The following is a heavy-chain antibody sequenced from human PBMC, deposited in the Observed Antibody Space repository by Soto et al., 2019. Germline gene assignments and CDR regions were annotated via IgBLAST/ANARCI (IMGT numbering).Heavy chain of an antibody. Sequence: GASVKVSCKASGYTFTSYGISWVRQAPGQGLEWMGWISAYNGNTNHAQKLQGRVTMTTDTSTSTAYMELRSLRSDDTAVYYCARGLTYYYDSSGYYYDYYYYGMDVWGQGTTVTVSS. CDR3: ARGLTYYYDSSGYYYDYYYYGMDV. D-gene: IGHD3-22*01. J-gene: IGHJ6*02. V-gene: IGHV1-18*01. CDR2: ISAYNGNT. CDR1: GYTFTSYG.